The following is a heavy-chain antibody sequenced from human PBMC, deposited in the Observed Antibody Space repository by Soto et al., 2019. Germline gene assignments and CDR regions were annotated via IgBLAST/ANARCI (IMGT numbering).Heavy chain of an antibody. J-gene: IGHJ4*02. CDR2: ISTWRSYS. CDR3: ARARHDYGALDY. CDR1: GFTFSSYN. D-gene: IGHD4-17*01. V-gene: IGHV3-21*02. Sequence: EVQLVESGGGLVKPGGSLRLSCTASGFTFSSYNMNWVRRAPGKGLEWVSYISTWRSYSFYADSVKGRFTISRDNSENSLDLQLDSLRDEDTAVYYCARARHDYGALDYWGPGALVTVSS.